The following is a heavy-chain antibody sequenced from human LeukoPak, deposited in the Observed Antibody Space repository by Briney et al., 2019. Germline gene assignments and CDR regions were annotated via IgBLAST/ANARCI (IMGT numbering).Heavy chain of an antibody. J-gene: IGHJ4*02. CDR2: ISSTGPYI. D-gene: IGHD6-13*01. Sequence: KPGGSLRLSCATSGFSFSDISMIWVRQAPGKGLEWVSSISSTGPYIYYEASMKGRISISRDNAKKSLFLQMDSLRAEDTAIYYCARVWSPPYTSNWPSYFDWWGQETLVTVSS. V-gene: IGHV3-21*01. CDR3: ARVWSPPYTSNWPSYFDW. CDR1: GFSFSDIS.